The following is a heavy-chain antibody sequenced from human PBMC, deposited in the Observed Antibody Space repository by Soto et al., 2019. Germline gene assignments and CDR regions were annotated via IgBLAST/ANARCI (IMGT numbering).Heavy chain of an antibody. Sequence: SGPTLVNPTQTLTLTCTFSGFSLSTSGMCVCWIRQPPGKALEWLALIDWDDDKYYSTSLKTRLTISKDTSKNQVVLTMTNMVPVGTATYYCARIPRGYDFWSGFPDYWGQGTLVTVS. J-gene: IGHJ4*02. CDR3: ARIPRGYDFWSGFPDY. D-gene: IGHD3-3*01. CDR2: IDWDDDK. V-gene: IGHV2-70*01. CDR1: GFSLSTSGMC.